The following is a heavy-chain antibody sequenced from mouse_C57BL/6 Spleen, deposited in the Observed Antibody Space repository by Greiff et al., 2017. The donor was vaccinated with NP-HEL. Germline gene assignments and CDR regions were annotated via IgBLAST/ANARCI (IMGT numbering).Heavy chain of an antibody. V-gene: IGHV14-4*01. CDR1: GFNIKDDY. J-gene: IGHJ3*01. D-gene: IGHD1-1*01. CDR3: TTDYGSSLFAY. Sequence: VHVKQSGAELVRPGASVKLSCTASGFNIKDDYMHWVKQRPEQGLEWIGWIDPENGDTEYASKFQGKATITADTSSNTAYLQLSSLTSEDTAVYYCTTDYGSSLFAYWGQGTLVTVSA. CDR2: IDPENGDT.